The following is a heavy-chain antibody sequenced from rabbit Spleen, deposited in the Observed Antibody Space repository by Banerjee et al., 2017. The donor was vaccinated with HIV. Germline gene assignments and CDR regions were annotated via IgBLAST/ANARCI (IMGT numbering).Heavy chain of an antibody. CDR3: ARDAGTSFSTYGMDL. CDR1: GFTLSSYYM. D-gene: IGHD8-1*01. J-gene: IGHJ6*01. CDR2: IDPVFGIT. V-gene: IGHV1S45*01. Sequence: QEQLEESAGGLVQPGGSLKLSCKASGFTLSSYYMNWVRQAPGKGLEWIGYIDPVFGITYYATWAKGRFTISKTSSTTVTLQMTSLTAADTATYFCARDAGTSFSTYGMDLRGPGTLVTVS.